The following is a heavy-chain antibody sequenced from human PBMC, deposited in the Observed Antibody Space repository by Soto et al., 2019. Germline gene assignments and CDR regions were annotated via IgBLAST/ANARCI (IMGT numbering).Heavy chain of an antibody. J-gene: IGHJ4*02. D-gene: IGHD3-3*01. V-gene: IGHV3-23*01. CDR3: ATDQALFSFWRGSRTDTFY. CDR1: GFTFSNYA. Sequence: EVQLLVSGGGLVQPAGSLRLSCAASGFTFSNYAMSWVRQAPGKGLEWVSSISGDGAATYYADSVQGRFTISRDNAKNTLTLQMNSLRVEDTAVYYCATDQALFSFWRGSRTDTFYWGQVTLVNVSS. CDR2: ISGDGAAT.